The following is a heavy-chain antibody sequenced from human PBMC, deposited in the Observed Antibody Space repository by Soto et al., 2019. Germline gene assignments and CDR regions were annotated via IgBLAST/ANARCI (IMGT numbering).Heavy chain of an antibody. V-gene: IGHV1-18*01. CDR2: SSTHNGNT. Sequence: QVQLVQSGAEVKKPGASVKVSCKASGYTFTSYGISWVRQAPGQGLEWMGWSSTHNGNTNYAQKLQGRVTMTTDTSTSTAYMELRSLRSDDTAVYYCARGPPSYYDSSGYYKYFDYWGQGTLVTVSS. CDR3: ARGPPSYYDSSGYYKYFDY. D-gene: IGHD3-22*01. CDR1: GYTFTSYG. J-gene: IGHJ4*02.